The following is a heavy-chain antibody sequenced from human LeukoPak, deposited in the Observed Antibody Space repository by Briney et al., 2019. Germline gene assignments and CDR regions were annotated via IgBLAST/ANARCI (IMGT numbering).Heavy chain of an antibody. CDR3: AKGGGAAATHLVDY. Sequence: QPGGSLRLSCAASGFTFSKYGMHWVRQAPGKGLEWVTFIRFDGNNKYYADSVKGRFTVSRDNSKNTLYVQMNSLRGEDTAVYYCAKGGGAAATHLVDYWGQGTLVTVSS. V-gene: IGHV3-30*02. J-gene: IGHJ4*02. CDR2: IRFDGNNK. CDR1: GFTFSKYG. D-gene: IGHD6-13*01.